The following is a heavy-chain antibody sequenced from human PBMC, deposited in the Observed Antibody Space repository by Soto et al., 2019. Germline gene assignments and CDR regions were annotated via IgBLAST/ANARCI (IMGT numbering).Heavy chain of an antibody. Sequence: EVQLVESGGGLVQPGGSLRLSCAASGFTFSSYSMNWVRQAPGKGLEWVSYISSSSSTIYYADSVKGRFTISRDNAKNSLYLQMNSLRDEDTAVYYCARDWDELNPYYYYGMDVWGQGTTVTVSS. CDR1: GFTFSSYS. CDR2: ISSSSSTI. V-gene: IGHV3-48*02. D-gene: IGHD1-26*01. J-gene: IGHJ6*02. CDR3: ARDWDELNPYYYYGMDV.